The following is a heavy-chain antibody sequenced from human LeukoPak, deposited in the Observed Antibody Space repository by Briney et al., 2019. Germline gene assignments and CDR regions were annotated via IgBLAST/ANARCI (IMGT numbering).Heavy chain of an antibody. CDR2: IKQDGSEK. Sequence: GGSLRLSCAASGFDFSNYWMYWVRQAPGKGLEWVANIKQDGSEKYYVDSVRGRFTISRDNGKNSPSLQMNSLRAEDTAVYYCASNYGGWGQGTLVTVSS. CDR3: ASNYGG. J-gene: IGHJ4*02. D-gene: IGHD4-11*01. V-gene: IGHV3-7*03. CDR1: GFDFSNYW.